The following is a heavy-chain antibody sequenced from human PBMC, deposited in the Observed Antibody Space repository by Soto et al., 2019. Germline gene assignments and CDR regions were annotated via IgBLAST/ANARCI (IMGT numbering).Heavy chain of an antibody. CDR1: GFTFNIYA. V-gene: IGHV3-23*01. J-gene: IGHJ4*02. Sequence: EVQLLESGGDLIQHGGSLRLSCAASGFTFNIYAMNWVRQAPGKGLEWVSAISRYGDFTYYADSVEGRFTISRDNSKNTLYLQINSLRAEDTAVYYCAIDRYLDHDSRGYWFDNWGQGTLVTVSS. CDR2: ISRYGDFT. CDR3: AIDRYLDHDSRGYWFDN. D-gene: IGHD3-22*01.